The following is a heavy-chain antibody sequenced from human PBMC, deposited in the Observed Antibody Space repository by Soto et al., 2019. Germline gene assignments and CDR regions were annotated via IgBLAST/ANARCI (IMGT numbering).Heavy chain of an antibody. V-gene: IGHV3-30-3*01. CDR3: ARGVLSGPARYCSGGSCHGNYFDY. CDR2: ISYDGSNK. J-gene: IGHJ4*02. D-gene: IGHD2-15*01. CDR1: GFTFSSYA. Sequence: QVQLVESGGGVVQPGRSLRLSCAASGFTFSSYAMHWVRQAPGKGLEWVSVISYDGSNKYYADSVKGRFTISRDNSKNTLDLQMNSLRAEDTAVYYCARGVLSGPARYCSGGSCHGNYFDYWGQGTLVTVSS.